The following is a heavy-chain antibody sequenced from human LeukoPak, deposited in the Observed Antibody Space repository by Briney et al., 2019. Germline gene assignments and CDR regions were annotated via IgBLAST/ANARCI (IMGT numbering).Heavy chain of an antibody. CDR1: GGSFSGYY. J-gene: IGHJ3*02. V-gene: IGHV4-34*01. CDR3: ARETYYDILTGYRPGAFDI. CDR2: INHSGST. D-gene: IGHD3-9*01. Sequence: SETLSLTCAVYGGSFSGYYWSWIRQPPGKGLEWIGEINHSGSTNYNPSLKSQVTISVDTSKNQFSLKLSSVTAADTAVYYCARETYYDILTGYRPGAFDIWGQGTMVTVSS.